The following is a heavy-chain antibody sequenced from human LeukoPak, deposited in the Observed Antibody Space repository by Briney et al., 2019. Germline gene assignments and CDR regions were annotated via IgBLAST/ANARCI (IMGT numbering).Heavy chain of an antibody. CDR2: IRYDGSNK. CDR1: GFTFSSYG. D-gene: IGHD3-22*01. J-gene: IGHJ4*02. CDR3: AKEDSSGYYNPFGY. V-gene: IGHV3-30*02. Sequence: PGGSLRLSCAASGFTFSSYGMHWVRQAPGKGLEWVAFIRYDGSNKYYADSAKGRFTISRDNSKNTLYLQMNSLRAEDTAVYYCAKEDSSGYYNPFGYWGQGTLVTVSS.